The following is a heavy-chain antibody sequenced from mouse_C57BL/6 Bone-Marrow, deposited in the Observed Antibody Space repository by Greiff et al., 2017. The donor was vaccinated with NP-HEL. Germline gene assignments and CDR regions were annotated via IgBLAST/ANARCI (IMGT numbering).Heavy chain of an antibody. CDR1: GYTFTDYY. D-gene: IGHD1-1*01. V-gene: IGHV1-26*01. CDR3: ARSADYGSSWGDY. CDR2: INPNNGGT. J-gene: IGHJ2*01. Sequence: VQLQQSGPELVKPGASVKISCKASGYTFTDYYMNWVKQSHGKSLEWIGDINPNNGGTSYNQKFKGKATLTVDKSSSTACMELRSLTSEDSAVYYCARSADYGSSWGDYWGQGTTLTVSS.